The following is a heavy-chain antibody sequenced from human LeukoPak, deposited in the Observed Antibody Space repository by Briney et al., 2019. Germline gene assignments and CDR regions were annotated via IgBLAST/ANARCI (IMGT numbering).Heavy chain of an antibody. CDR1: GGSISSGGYY. CDR2: IYYSGST. V-gene: IGHV4-31*03. CDR3: ARGFYSGYDGDYFDY. J-gene: IGHJ4*02. D-gene: IGHD5-12*01. Sequence: SQTLSLTCTVSGGSISSGGYYWSWIRQHPGKGLEWIGYIYYSGSTYYNPSLKSRVTISVDTSKNQFSLKLSSVTAADTAVYYCARGFYSGYDGDYFDYWGQGTLVTVSS.